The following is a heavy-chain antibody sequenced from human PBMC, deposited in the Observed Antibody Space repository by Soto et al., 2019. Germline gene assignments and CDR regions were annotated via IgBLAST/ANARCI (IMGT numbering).Heavy chain of an antibody. CDR3: ARIVVWYCISTSCYLGVNYGRDV. CDR2: IFSNDEK. Sequence: GSGPTLVNPTETLTLTCTVSGCSLSNARMGVSWIRQPPGKALEWLAHIFSNDEKSYSTSLKSRLTISKDTSKSQVVLTMTNMDPGDTATYYCARIVVWYCISTSCYLGVNYGRDVWGQGTRVTVS. D-gene: IGHD2-2*01. J-gene: IGHJ6*02. CDR1: GCSLSNARMG. V-gene: IGHV2-26*01.